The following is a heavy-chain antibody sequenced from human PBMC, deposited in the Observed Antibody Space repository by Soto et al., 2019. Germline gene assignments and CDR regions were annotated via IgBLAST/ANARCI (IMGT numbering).Heavy chain of an antibody. V-gene: IGHV1-3*01. D-gene: IGHD2-15*01. Sequence: WASVKVSCKASGYTFASYAMHWVRQAPGQRLEWMGWINAGNGNTKYSQKFQGRVTITRDTSASTAYMELSSLRSEDTAVYYCARKGPLLVWDYWGQGTLVTVSS. CDR2: INAGNGNT. CDR1: GYTFASYA. J-gene: IGHJ4*02. CDR3: ARKGPLLVWDY.